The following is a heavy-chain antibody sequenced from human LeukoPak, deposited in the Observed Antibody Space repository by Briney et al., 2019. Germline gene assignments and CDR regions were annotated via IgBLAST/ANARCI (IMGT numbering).Heavy chain of an antibody. J-gene: IGHJ4*02. D-gene: IGHD5-24*01. CDR2: ISGSGGST. V-gene: IGHV3-23*01. CDR3: AKDRGRDGYNEY. CDR1: GFTFSSYA. Sequence: GGSLRLSCAASGFTFSSYAMSWVGQAPGKGLEWVSAISGSGGSTYYADSVKGRFTISRDNSKNTLYLQMNSLRAEDTAVYSCAKDRGRDGYNEYWGQGTLVTVSS.